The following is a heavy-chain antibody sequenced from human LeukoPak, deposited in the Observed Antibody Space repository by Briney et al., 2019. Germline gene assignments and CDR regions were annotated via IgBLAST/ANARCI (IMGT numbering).Heavy chain of an antibody. CDR1: GFTVSSNY. CDR2: IYSGGST. Sequence: GGSLRLSCAASGFTVSSNYMSWVRQAPGKGLEWVSLIYSGGSTYYADSVKGRFTISRDNSKNTLYLQMNSLRAEDTAVYYCAIQIASRSPVFPKRGMDVWGQGTTVTVSS. D-gene: IGHD2-21*01. J-gene: IGHJ6*02. CDR3: AIQIASRSPVFPKRGMDV. V-gene: IGHV3-53*01.